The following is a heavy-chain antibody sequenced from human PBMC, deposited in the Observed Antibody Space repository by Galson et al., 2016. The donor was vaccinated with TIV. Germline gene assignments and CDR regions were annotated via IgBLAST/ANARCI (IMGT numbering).Heavy chain of an antibody. J-gene: IGHJ6*02. CDR3: AGGSFRSSWTSIYSYYGKDV. CDR1: GFTFSNYE. D-gene: IGHD6-13*01. V-gene: IGHV3-48*03. Sequence: SLRLSCAASGFTFSNYEMNWVRQAPGKGLEWLSHISSSGGTIYSADSVKGRFTISRDNGKKSLFLQMKSLRVEDTAVYYCAGGSFRSSWTSIYSYYGKDVWGQGTTVTVSS. CDR2: ISSSGGTI.